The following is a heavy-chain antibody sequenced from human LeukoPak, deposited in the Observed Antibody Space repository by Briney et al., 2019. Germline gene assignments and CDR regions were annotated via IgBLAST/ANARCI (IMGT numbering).Heavy chain of an antibody. Sequence: GGSLRLSCVASGFTFSSYDMHWVRQATGKGLEWVSAIGTAGDAYYPGSVKGRFNISRENAQNSLYLQMNTLRAGDTAVYYCARARFLEWSYYFDYWGQGTLVTVSS. CDR3: ARARFLEWSYYFDY. CDR2: IGTAGDA. V-gene: IGHV3-13*01. CDR1: GFTFSSYD. J-gene: IGHJ4*02. D-gene: IGHD3-3*01.